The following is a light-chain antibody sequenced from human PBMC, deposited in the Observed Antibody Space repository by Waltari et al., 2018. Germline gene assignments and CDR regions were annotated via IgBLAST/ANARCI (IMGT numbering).Light chain of an antibody. CDR2: ENN. CDR1: RSNLGTFY. V-gene: IGLV1-51*02. J-gene: IGLJ3*02. CDR3: GTWDSSLSAWV. Sequence: QSVLTQPPSVSAAPGQKVTISCSGSRSNLGTFYVAWYQHLPGTAPKLFIYENNKRPSGIPDRFSGSKSGTSATLGITGLQTGDEADYYCGTWDSSLSAWVFGGGTKLTVL.